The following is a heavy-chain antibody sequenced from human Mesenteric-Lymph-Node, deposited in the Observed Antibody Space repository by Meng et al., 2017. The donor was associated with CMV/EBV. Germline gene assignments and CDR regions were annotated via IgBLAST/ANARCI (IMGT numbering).Heavy chain of an antibody. V-gene: IGHV3-48*03. CDR3: ARAGVTPSDY. CDR2: ISSGGTST. J-gene: IGHJ4*02. CDR1: GFTFSSYE. D-gene: IGHD2-21*02. Sequence: GGSLRLSCTGSGFTFSSYEMVWVRQAPGKGLEWVSYISSGGTSTYYTDSVKGRFTIARDNAKKLVYLQMNSLRAEDTALYFCARAGVTPSDYWGQGTLVTVSS.